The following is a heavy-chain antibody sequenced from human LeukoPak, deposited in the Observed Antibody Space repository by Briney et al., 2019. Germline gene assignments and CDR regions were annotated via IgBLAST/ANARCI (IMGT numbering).Heavy chain of an antibody. CDR2: IYYSGST. J-gene: IGHJ6*02. D-gene: IGHD3-10*01. V-gene: IGHV4-39*07. CDR3: ARVDHTMVRGVWASRGYYYGMDV. CDR1: GGSISSSSYY. Sequence: SETLSLTCTVSGGSISSSSYYWGWIRQPPGKGLEWIGSIYYSGSTYYNPSLKSRVTISVDTSKNQFSLKLSSVTAADTAVYYCARVDHTMVRGVWASRGYYYGMDVWGQGTTVTVSS.